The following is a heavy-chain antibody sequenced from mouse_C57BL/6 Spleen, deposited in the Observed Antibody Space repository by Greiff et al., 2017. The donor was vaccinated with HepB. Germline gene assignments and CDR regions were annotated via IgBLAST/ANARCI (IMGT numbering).Heavy chain of an antibody. D-gene: IGHD1-1*01. CDR1: GYTFTSYG. CDR2: IYPRSGNT. Sequence: VQLVESGAELARPGASVKLSCKASGYTFTSYGISWVKQRTGQGLEWIGEIYPRSGNTYYNEKFKGKATLTADKSSSTAYMELRSLTSEDSAVYFCARGDNYYGSSHWYFDVWGTGTTVTVSS. V-gene: IGHV1-81*01. CDR3: ARGDNYYGSSHWYFDV. J-gene: IGHJ1*03.